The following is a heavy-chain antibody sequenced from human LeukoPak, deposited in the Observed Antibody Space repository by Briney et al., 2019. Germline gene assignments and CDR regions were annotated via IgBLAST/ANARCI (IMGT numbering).Heavy chain of an antibody. J-gene: IGHJ5*02. D-gene: IGHD2-15*01. CDR1: GFTFITYE. V-gene: IGHV3-48*03. CDR2: VSSSGSAI. Sequence: PGGSLRLSCAASGFTFITYEMNWGRQAPGEGLEWVSYVSSSGSAINYAESVKGRLTISRDNAKNSLYLKMNSLRAEDTAVYYCARVPCGTCFANWFDPWGQGSLVTVSS. CDR3: ARVPCGTCFANWFDP.